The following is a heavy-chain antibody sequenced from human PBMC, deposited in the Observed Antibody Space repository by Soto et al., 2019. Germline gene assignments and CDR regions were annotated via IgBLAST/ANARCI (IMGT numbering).Heavy chain of an antibody. CDR2: IYPGDSDT. CDR3: ARRRRITAGMDV. V-gene: IGHV5-51*01. J-gene: IGHJ6*02. Sequence: ESLNISCKGSGYSFTSYWIAWVRQMPGKGLESMGIIYPGDSDTRYSPSFQGHVTISADESTNTAYLQWSSLKPSDTAIYYWARRRRITAGMDVWGQRTTVTV. CDR1: GYSFTSYW. D-gene: IGHD1-20*01.